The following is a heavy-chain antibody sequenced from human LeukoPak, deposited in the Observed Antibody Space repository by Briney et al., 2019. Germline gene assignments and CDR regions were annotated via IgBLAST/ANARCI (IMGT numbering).Heavy chain of an antibody. CDR2: IYETGHT. CDR3: ARHFLRGGFDS. CDR1: GGSINNYY. V-gene: IGHV4-59*08. Sequence: SETLSLTCTVSGGSINNYYWSWIRQPPGKGLEWIAYIYETGHTGYNPSLKTRVTISLDTSKNQFSLKLNSVTAADTAVYYCARHFLRGGFDSWGQGTLAAVSS. D-gene: IGHD5-12*01. J-gene: IGHJ4*02.